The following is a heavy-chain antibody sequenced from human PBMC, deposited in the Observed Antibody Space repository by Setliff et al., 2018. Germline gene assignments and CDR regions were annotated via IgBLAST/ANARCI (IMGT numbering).Heavy chain of an antibody. Sequence: GASVKVSCKASGYTFTTHGISWVRQAPGQGLEWMGWINAGNGDTQLSQDFQGRLTITTDTSASTAYMELSSLRPEDMAVYYCARGYYDSYARYYVVGDYWGQGTPVTVSS. D-gene: IGHD3-22*01. CDR2: INAGNGDT. J-gene: IGHJ4*02. V-gene: IGHV1-3*03. CDR3: ARGYYDSYARYYVVGDY. CDR1: GYTFTTHG.